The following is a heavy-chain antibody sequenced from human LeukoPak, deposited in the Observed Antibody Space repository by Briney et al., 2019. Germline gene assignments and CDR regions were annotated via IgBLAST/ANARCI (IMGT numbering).Heavy chain of an antibody. CDR2: IYYSGST. D-gene: IGHD5-18*01. J-gene: IGHJ4*02. CDR3: ARGGYSYGFDY. CDR1: GGSISSGDYY. Sequence: SQTLSLTCTVSGGSISSGDYYWSWIRQPPGKGLEWIGYIYYSGSTYYNPSLKSRVTVSVDTSKNQFSLKLSSVTAADTAVYYSARGGYSYGFDYWGQGTLVTVSS. V-gene: IGHV4-30-4*01.